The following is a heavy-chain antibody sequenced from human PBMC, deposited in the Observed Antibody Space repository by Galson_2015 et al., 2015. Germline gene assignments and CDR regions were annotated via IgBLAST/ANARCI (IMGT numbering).Heavy chain of an antibody. CDR3: AREGETAMVPFDY. Sequence: SLRLSCAASGFTFSSYGMHWVRQAPGKGLEWVAVIWYDGSNKYYADSVKGRFTISRDNSKNTLYLQMNSLRAEDTAVYYCAREGETAMVPFDYWGQGTLVTVSS. CDR1: GFTFSSYG. CDR2: IWYDGSNK. J-gene: IGHJ4*02. V-gene: IGHV3-33*01. D-gene: IGHD5-18*01.